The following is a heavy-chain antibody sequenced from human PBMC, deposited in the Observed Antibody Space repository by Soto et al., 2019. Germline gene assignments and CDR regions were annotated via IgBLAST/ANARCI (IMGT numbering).Heavy chain of an antibody. CDR3: ARAFVQLWLRSYYYYGMDV. CDR2: ISAYNGNT. D-gene: IGHD5-18*01. V-gene: IGHV1-18*01. CDR1: GYTFTSYG. Sequence: QVQLVQSGAEVKKPGASVKVSCKASGYTFTSYGISWVRQAPGQGLEWMGWISAYNGNTNYAQKLQGRVTMTTDTAASPAYMELRRLRSDDTAVYYCARAFVQLWLRSYYYYGMDVWGQGTTVTVSS. J-gene: IGHJ6*02.